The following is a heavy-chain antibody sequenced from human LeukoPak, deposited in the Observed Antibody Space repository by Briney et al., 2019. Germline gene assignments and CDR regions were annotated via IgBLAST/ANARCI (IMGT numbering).Heavy chain of an antibody. V-gene: IGHV4-39*01. D-gene: IGHD4-17*01. CDR3: GRGTTVIDY. CDR1: GDSISRSSYY. CDR2: IFYSGST. J-gene: IGHJ4*02. Sequence: PSETLSLTCTVSGDSISRSSYYWGRIRQPPGKGLEWIGSIFYSGSTYYNPSLKSQVTISVDTSKNQFSLKLSSVAAADTAVYYCGRGTTVIDYWGQGTLVTVSS.